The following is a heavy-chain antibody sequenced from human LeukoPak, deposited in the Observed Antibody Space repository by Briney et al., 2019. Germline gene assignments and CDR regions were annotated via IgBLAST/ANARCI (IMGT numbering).Heavy chain of an antibody. J-gene: IGHJ4*02. CDR1: GYTFTNYY. Sequence: ASVKVSCKASGYTFTNYYMHWVRQAPGQGLEWMRIINPSGGSTNYAQKFQGRVTMIRDTSTSTVYMELSSLRSEDTAVYYCARNRDLSGIYYYFDYWGQGTLVTVSS. D-gene: IGHD1-14*01. V-gene: IGHV1-46*01. CDR3: ARNRDLSGIYYYFDY. CDR2: INPSGGST.